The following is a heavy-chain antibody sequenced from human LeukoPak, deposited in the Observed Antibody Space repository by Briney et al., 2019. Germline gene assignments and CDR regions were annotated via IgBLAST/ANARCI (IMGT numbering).Heavy chain of an antibody. J-gene: IGHJ4*02. CDR2: IYHSGST. CDR1: GGSISSSNW. D-gene: IGHD2-8*01. Sequence: SETLSLTCAVSGGSISSSNWWSWVRQPPGKGLAWIGEIYHSGSTNYNPSLKSRVTISVDKSKNQFSLKLSSVTAADTAVYYCARTNGPSYYFDYWGQGTLVTVSS. CDR3: ARTNGPSYYFDY. V-gene: IGHV4-4*02.